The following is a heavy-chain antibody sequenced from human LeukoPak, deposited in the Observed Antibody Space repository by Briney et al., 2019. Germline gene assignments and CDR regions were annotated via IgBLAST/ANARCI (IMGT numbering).Heavy chain of an antibody. V-gene: IGHV3-7*01. Sequence: PGGSLRLSCVASGFTLSNYAMSWVPQAPGKGLEWVANIKQDGTEKYYVDSVKGRFTISRDNAKNSLYLQMNSLRAEDTAVYYCAKERWAVTTLEYWGQGTLVTVSS. D-gene: IGHD4-17*01. CDR2: IKQDGTEK. J-gene: IGHJ4*02. CDR1: GFTLSNYA. CDR3: AKERWAVTTLEY.